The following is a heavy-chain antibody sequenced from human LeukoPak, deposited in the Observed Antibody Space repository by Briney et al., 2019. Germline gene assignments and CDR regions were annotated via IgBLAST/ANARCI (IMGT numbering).Heavy chain of an antibody. CDR1: GYSFTDYY. CDR3: ARAITMVRGVKSYYYYYMDV. J-gene: IGHJ6*03. D-gene: IGHD3-10*01. CDR2: IIPIFGTA. V-gene: IGHV1-69*13. Sequence: GASVKVSCKASGYSFTDYYIHWVRQAPGQGLEWMGGIIPIFGTANYAQKFQGRVTITADESTSTAYMELSSLRSEDTAVYYCARAITMVRGVKSYYYYYMDVWGKGTTVTVSS.